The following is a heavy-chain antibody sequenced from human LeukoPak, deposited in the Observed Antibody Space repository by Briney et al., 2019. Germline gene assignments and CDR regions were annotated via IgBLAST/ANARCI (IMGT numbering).Heavy chain of an antibody. CDR1: SGSINSYY. Sequence: PPETPSLTCTVSSGSINSYYWGWVRQPARRGLEWIGRIYTTGKTDYNPSLKRRLTMSVDTSKRQFSLNLRSVTAADTAIYYCARHGYTASHYFLDFWSQGTLVTVSS. V-gene: IGHV4-4*07. CDR3: ARHGYTASHYFLDF. CDR2: IYTTGKT. D-gene: IGHD3-16*01. J-gene: IGHJ4*02.